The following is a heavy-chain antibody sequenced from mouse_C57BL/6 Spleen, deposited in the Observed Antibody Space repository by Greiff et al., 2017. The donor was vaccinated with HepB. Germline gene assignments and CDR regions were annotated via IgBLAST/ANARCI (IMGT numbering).Heavy chain of an antibody. CDR2: INYDGSST. J-gene: IGHJ4*01. D-gene: IGHD2-4*01. CDR1: GFTFSDYY. Sequence: EVQGVESEGGLVQPGRSMKLSCTASGFTFSDYYMAWVRQVPEKGLEWVANINYDGSSTYYLDSLKSRFIISRDNAKNILYLQMSSLKSEDTATYYCARGIYYDYDGYAMDYWGQGTSVTVSS. V-gene: IGHV5-16*01. CDR3: ARGIYYDYDGYAMDY.